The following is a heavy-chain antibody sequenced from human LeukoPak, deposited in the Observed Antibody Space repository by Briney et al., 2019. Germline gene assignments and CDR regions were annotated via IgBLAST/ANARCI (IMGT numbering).Heavy chain of an antibody. CDR3: AKDTSSSWYVWFDP. Sequence: GGSLRLSCAASGFTFSSYAMSWVRQAPGKGLEWVSAISGSGGSTYYADSVEGRFTISRDNSKNTLYLRMNSLRAEDTAVYYCAKDTSSSWYVWFDPWGQGTLVTVSS. J-gene: IGHJ5*02. V-gene: IGHV3-23*01. D-gene: IGHD6-13*01. CDR1: GFTFSSYA. CDR2: ISGSGGST.